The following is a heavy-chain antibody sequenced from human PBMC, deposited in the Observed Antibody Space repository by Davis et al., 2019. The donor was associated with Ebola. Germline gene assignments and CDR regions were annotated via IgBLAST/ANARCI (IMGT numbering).Heavy chain of an antibody. CDR1: GGSFSGYY. J-gene: IGHJ5*02. V-gene: IGHV4-34*01. D-gene: IGHD2-21*01. Sequence: SETLSLTCAVYGGSFSGYYWSWIRQPPGKGLEWIGEINHSGSTNYNPSLKSRVTISVDTSKNQFSLKLSSVTAADTAVYYCARVAVIHGWFDPWGQGTLVTVSS. CDR2: INHSGST. CDR3: ARVAVIHGWFDP.